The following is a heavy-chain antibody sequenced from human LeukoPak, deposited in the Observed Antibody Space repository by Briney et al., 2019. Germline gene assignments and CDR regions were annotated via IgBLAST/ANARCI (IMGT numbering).Heavy chain of an antibody. CDR1: GGSISSGSYY. CDR3: ARGRVYYDILTGYYDY. J-gene: IGHJ4*02. D-gene: IGHD3-9*01. V-gene: IGHV4-61*02. Sequence: SQTLSLTCTVSGGSISSGSYYWSWIRQPAGKGLEWIGRMYTSGSTNYNPSLKSRVTISVDTSKNQFSLKLSSVTAADTAVYYCARGRVYYDILTGYYDYWGQGTLVTVSS. CDR2: MYTSGST.